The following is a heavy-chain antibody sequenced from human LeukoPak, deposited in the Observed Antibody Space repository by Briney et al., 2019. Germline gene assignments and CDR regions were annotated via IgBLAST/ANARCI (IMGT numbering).Heavy chain of an antibody. Sequence: PSETLSLTCAVSGGSISSGGYSWSWIRQPPGKGLEWIGYIYHSGSTYCNPSLKSRVTLSVDRSKNQFSLKLSSGTAADTAVYYCARGSLSSARRGSYYFDYWGQGTLVTVSS. CDR1: GGSISSGGYS. D-gene: IGHD2-2*01. J-gene: IGHJ4*02. CDR3: ARGSLSSARRGSYYFDY. CDR2: IYHSGST. V-gene: IGHV4-30-2*01.